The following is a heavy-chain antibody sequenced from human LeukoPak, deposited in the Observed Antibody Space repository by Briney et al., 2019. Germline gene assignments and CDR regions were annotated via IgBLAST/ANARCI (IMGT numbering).Heavy chain of an antibody. CDR2: FSFDGSHE. D-gene: IGHD2-2*01. J-gene: IGHJ6*02. Sequence: PGGSLRLSCAAPGFPFCNYALDWVRQAPGKGLVWMAVFSFDGSHEYLADSVKGRFTASRDNSKDTLYLQMNSLRGEDTAVYYCARDGSWGVPAVIPPFPMDVWGQGTTVTVSS. V-gene: IGHV3-30*04. CDR1: GFPFCNYA. CDR3: ARDGSWGVPAVIPPFPMDV.